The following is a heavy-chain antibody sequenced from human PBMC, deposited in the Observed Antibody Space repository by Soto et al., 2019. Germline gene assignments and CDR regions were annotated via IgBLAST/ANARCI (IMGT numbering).Heavy chain of an antibody. Sequence: GGSLRLSCTASGFSFSNYVMAWVRQAPGQGLEWVSALASGASAYYPDSVKGRFTISRDNFEKTLYLQMSSLRADDTAVYYCAKASGGSWPYYFASWGQGTPVTVSS. CDR2: LASGASA. V-gene: IGHV3-23*01. D-gene: IGHD6-13*01. CDR3: AKASGGSWPYYFAS. CDR1: GFSFSNYV. J-gene: IGHJ4*02.